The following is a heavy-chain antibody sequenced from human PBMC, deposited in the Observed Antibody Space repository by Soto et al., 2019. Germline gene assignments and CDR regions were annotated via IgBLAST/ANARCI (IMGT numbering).Heavy chain of an antibody. CDR3: ARGPPLGY. Sequence: QLQLQESGSELVKPSQTLSLTCAVSGGSISSGGYSWSWIRQPPGKGLECIGYIYHSGSTYYSPSLKSRVTISVDRSKNQFSLKLSSVTAADTAVYYCARGPPLGYWGQGTLVTVSS. CDR2: IYHSGST. CDR1: GGSISSGGYS. J-gene: IGHJ4*02. V-gene: IGHV4-30-2*01.